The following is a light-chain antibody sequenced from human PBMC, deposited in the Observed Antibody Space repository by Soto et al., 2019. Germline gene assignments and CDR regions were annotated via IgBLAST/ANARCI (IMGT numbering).Light chain of an antibody. CDR1: QSLVYSDGNTY. Sequence: DVVMTQSPLSLPVTLGQPASISCWSSQSLVYSDGNTYLHWFQQRPGQSPTRLIYQVSKRDSWVHDRFSGSELGTAFTQKISRVEAEDVVVYYCMQATYWPLTFGQGNHLQIK. V-gene: IGKV2-30*01. CDR2: QVS. J-gene: IGKJ2*01. CDR3: MQATYWPLT.